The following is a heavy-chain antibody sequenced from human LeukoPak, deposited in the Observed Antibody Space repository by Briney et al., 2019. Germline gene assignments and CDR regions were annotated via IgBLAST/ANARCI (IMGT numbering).Heavy chain of an antibody. CDR2: MNPNSGNT. D-gene: IGHD2-2*01. Sequence: ASVKVSCKASGYTFTSYDINWVRQATGQGLEWMGWMNPNSGNTGYAQKFQGRVTITRNTSISTAYMELSSLRSEDTAVYYCARALPGCDRTNCYGLDYWGQGTLVTVSS. V-gene: IGHV1-8*03. J-gene: IGHJ4*02. CDR3: ARALPGCDRTNCYGLDY. CDR1: GYTFTSYD.